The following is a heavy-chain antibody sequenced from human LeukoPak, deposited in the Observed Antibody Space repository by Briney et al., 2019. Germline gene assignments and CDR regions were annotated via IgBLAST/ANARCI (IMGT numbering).Heavy chain of an antibody. D-gene: IGHD3-22*01. V-gene: IGHV3-9*03. CDR2: IIWNSASI. CDR1: GFTYADYA. Sequence: GRCLRLSCAPSGFTYADYAMEWVRQAPGRGLGWVSGIIWNSASIGNADSVKGRFTISRDNAKNSLYLQMNSLRAEDMALYYCAKGGYYYDSSGYSDYFDYWGQGTLVTVSS. J-gene: IGHJ4*02. CDR3: AKGGYYYDSSGYSDYFDY.